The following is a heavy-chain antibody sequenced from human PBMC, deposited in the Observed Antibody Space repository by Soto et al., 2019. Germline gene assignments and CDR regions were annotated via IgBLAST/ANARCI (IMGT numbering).Heavy chain of an antibody. V-gene: IGHV1-46*01. D-gene: IGHD3-9*01. CDR3: AREDYDILTGYPLVGMDV. CDR1: GYTFTSYY. CDR2: INPRGGST. J-gene: IGHJ6*02. Sequence: ASVKVSCKASGYTFTSYYMHWVRQAPGQGLEWIGIINPRGGSTSYAQKFQGRVTMTRDTSTSTVYMELSSLRSEDTAVYYCAREDYDILTGYPLVGMDVWGQGTTVTVS.